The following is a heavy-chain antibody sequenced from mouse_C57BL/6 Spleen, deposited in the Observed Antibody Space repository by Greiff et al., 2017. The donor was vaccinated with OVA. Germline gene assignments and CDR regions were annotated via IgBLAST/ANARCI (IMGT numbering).Heavy chain of an antibody. J-gene: IGHJ3*01. Sequence: EVQVVESGGDLVKPGGSLKLSCAASGFTFSSYGMSWVRQTPDKRLEWVATISSGGSYTYYPDSVKGRFTISRDNAKNTLYLQMSSLKSEDTAMYYCARPTGTRAWFADWGQGTLVTVSA. V-gene: IGHV5-6*01. CDR2: ISSGGSYT. D-gene: IGHD4-1*02. CDR1: GFTFSSYG. CDR3: ARPTGTRAWFAD.